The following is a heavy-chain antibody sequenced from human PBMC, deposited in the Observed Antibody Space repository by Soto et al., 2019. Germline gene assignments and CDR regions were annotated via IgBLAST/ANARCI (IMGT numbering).Heavy chain of an antibody. Sequence: QVQLQQWGAGRLKPSETLSLTCAVYGGSFSGYYWSWIRQPPGKGLEWIGEINHSRSTNYNPSLKSRVTISVDTSKNQFSLKLSSVTAADTAVYYCARPPYYDSSGYYFDYWGQGTLVTVSS. CDR2: INHSRST. V-gene: IGHV4-34*01. CDR1: GGSFSGYY. CDR3: ARPPYYDSSGYYFDY. D-gene: IGHD3-22*01. J-gene: IGHJ4*02.